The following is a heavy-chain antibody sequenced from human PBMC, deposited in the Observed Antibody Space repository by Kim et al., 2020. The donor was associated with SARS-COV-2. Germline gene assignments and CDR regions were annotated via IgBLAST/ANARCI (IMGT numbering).Heavy chain of an antibody. CDR2: INHSGST. CDR1: GGSFSGYY. D-gene: IGHD3-3*01. J-gene: IGHJ6*03. Sequence: SETLSLTCAVYGGSFSGYYWSWIRQPPGKGLEWIGEINHSGSTNYNPSLKSRVTISVDTSKNQFSLKLSSVTAADTAVYYCARGLRNSNYDFWSGYSPYYYYYMDVWGKGTTVTVSS. V-gene: IGHV4-34*01. CDR3: ARGLRNSNYDFWSGYSPYYYYYMDV.